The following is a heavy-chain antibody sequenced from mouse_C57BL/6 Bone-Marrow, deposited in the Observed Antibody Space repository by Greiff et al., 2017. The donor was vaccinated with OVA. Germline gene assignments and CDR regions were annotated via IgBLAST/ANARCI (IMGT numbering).Heavy chain of an antibody. V-gene: IGHV3-6*01. J-gene: IGHJ4*01. CDR1: GYSITSGYY. CDR2: ISYDGSN. D-gene: IGHD4-1*01. Sequence: EVKLVESGPGLVKPSQSLSLTCSVTGYSITSGYYWNWIRQFPGNKLEWMGYISYDGSNNYNPSLKNRISITRDTSKNQFFLKLNSMTTEDTATYYCARDWDGGYWGQGTSVTVSS. CDR3: ARDWDGGY.